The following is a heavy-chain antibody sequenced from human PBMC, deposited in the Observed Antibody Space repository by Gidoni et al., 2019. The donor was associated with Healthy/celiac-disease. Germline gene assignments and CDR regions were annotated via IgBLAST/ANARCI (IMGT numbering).Heavy chain of an antibody. D-gene: IGHD5-12*01. CDR3: ARGARGYSGYDSPFDY. J-gene: IGHJ4*02. CDR2: INWNGGST. Sequence: EVQLVESGGGVVRPGGSLRLSCAASGFTFDDYGMSWVRQAPGKGLEWVSGINWNGGSTGYADSVKGRFTISRDDAKNSLYLQMNSLRAEDTASYHCARGARGYSGYDSPFDYWGQGTLVTVSS. CDR1: GFTFDDYG. V-gene: IGHV3-20*01.